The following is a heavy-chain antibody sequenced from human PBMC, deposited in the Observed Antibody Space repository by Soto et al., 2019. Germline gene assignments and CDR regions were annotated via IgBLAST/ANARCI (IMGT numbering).Heavy chain of an antibody. V-gene: IGHV1-3*01. Sequence: QVQLVQSGAEVKKPGASVKVSCKASGYTFTSYAMHWVRQAPGQRREWMGWINAGNGNTKYSEKFQGRVTSTRDTSASTAYMELSSLRSEDTAVYYCARGLPIVADYWGQGTLVTVSS. CDR3: ARGLPIVADY. CDR2: INAGNGNT. J-gene: IGHJ4*02. D-gene: IGHD3-22*01. CDR1: GYTFTSYA.